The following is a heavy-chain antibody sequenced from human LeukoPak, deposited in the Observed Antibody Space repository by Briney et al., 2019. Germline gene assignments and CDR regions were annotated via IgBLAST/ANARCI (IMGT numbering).Heavy chain of an antibody. J-gene: IGHJ4*02. CDR1: GYSFTSYW. Sequence: GESLKISCKGSGYSFTSYWIGWVRQMPGKGLVWMGIIYPGDSDTRYSPSFQGQVTISADKTISTAYLQWSSLKASNTAMYYCARQLNYYDSSGSYFDYWGQGTLVTVSS. V-gene: IGHV5-51*01. CDR3: ARQLNYYDSSGSYFDY. D-gene: IGHD3-22*01. CDR2: IYPGDSDT.